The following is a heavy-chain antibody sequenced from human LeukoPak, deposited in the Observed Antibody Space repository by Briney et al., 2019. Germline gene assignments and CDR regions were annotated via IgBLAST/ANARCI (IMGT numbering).Heavy chain of an antibody. J-gene: IGHJ4*02. D-gene: IGHD6-13*01. V-gene: IGHV1-3*01. CDR1: GYTFTSYA. CDR3: ASQGGYSSSTRAFDY. CDR2: INAGNGNT. Sequence: ASVKVSCKASGYTFTSYAMHWVRQAPGQRLEWMGWINAGNGNTKYSQKFQGRVTITRDTSASTAYMELSSLRSEDTAVYYCASQGGYSSSTRAFDYWGQGTLVTVSS.